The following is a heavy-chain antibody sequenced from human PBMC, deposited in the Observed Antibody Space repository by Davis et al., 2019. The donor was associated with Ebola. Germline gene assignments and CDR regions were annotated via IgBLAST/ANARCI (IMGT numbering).Heavy chain of an antibody. V-gene: IGHV3-23*01. Sequence: GGSLRLSCAASGFPFTSYAMSWVRRAPGKGLEWVPGISGSGDSTYYAESMKGRFTISRDNPKKTLYLQMNSLRAEDTAVYYCAKQGGSSGWYKFDYWGQGTQVTVSS. CDR2: ISGSGDST. J-gene: IGHJ4*02. CDR1: GFPFTSYA. D-gene: IGHD6-19*01. CDR3: AKQGGSSGWYKFDY.